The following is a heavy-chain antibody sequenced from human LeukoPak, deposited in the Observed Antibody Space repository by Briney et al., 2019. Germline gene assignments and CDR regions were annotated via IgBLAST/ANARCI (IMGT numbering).Heavy chain of an antibody. D-gene: IGHD3-3*01. CDR1: GFTFRNYA. CDR3: ARDPHRRTLGYYDFWSGWGRYYYYYMDV. CDR2: ISAGGSRT. Sequence: HPGGSLRLSCAASGFTFRNYAMSWVRQIPGKGLEWVSGISAGGSRTYYSDSVKGRFTISRDNSKNTLYLQMSSLRAEDTAVYYCARDPHRRTLGYYDFWSGWGRYYYYYMDVWGKGTTVTVSS. V-gene: IGHV3-23*01. J-gene: IGHJ6*03.